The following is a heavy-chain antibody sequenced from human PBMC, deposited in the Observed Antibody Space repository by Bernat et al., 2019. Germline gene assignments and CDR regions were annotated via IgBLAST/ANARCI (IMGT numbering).Heavy chain of an antibody. CDR3: ARAGHPGYSSGWADY. Sequence: ELQLVESAGGLVKPGGSLRLSCAASGFTFSTYSMNWVRQAPGKGLEWVSSISSSSYIYYADSVKGRFTISRDNAKNSLYLQMNSLRAEDTAVYYCARAGHPGYSSGWADYWGQGTLVTVSS. V-gene: IGHV3-21*01. CDR1: GFTFSTYS. CDR2: ISSSSYI. J-gene: IGHJ4*02. D-gene: IGHD6-19*01.